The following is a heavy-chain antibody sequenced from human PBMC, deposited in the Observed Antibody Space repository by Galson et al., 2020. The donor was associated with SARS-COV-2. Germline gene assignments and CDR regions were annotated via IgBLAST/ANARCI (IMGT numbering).Heavy chain of an antibody. CDR1: GFSFSTGEVG. CDR3: ARNSYFKFWSGLNWFDP. CDR2: IYWDDDK. D-gene: IGHD3-3*01. V-gene: IGHV2-5*02. J-gene: IGHJ5*02. Sequence: SGPTLAKPTQTLTLTCTFSGFSFSTGEVGVGWIRQPPGKALEWLGIIYWDDDKRYSPSLRNRLTIAADTSKNQVVLTMTNMDPVDTATYYCARNSYFKFWSGLNWFDPWGQGILVTVSS.